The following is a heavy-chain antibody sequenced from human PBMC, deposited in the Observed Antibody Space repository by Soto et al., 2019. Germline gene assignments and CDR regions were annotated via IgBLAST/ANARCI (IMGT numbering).Heavy chain of an antibody. CDR1: GYTFTSYD. D-gene: IGHD3-10*01. Sequence: QVQLVQSGAEVKKPGASVKVSCKASGYTFTSYDINWVRQATGQGLEWMGWMNPNSGNTGYAQKFQGRVTMTRNTSISTAYMELSSLRSEDTAVYYCARDRHMGSGSYIYYYYYGMDVWGQGTTVTVSS. CDR3: ARDRHMGSGSYIYYYYYGMDV. CDR2: MNPNSGNT. J-gene: IGHJ6*02. V-gene: IGHV1-8*01.